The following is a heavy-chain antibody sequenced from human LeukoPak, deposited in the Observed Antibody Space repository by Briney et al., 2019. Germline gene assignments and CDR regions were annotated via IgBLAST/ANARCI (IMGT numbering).Heavy chain of an antibody. Sequence: SVKVSCKASGYTFTSYNISWVRQAPGQGLEWMGRIIPILGIANYAQKFQGRVTITADKSTSTAYMELSSLRSEDTAVYYCARDPVTVTTNNWFDPWGQGTLVTVSS. D-gene: IGHD4-17*01. CDR2: IIPILGIA. CDR3: ARDPVTVTTNNWFDP. V-gene: IGHV1-69*04. J-gene: IGHJ5*02. CDR1: GYTFTSYN.